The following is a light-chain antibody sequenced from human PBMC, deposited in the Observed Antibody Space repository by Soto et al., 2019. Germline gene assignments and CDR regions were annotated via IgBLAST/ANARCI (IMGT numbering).Light chain of an antibody. CDR2: DAS. Sequence: EIVMTQSPASLSVSPGERATLSCRASRSISKNLAWYQQKPGQSPRFFIYDASTRATGIPARFSGSGSGTDFTLTISSLQSEDSATYYCQQYDDWPGVTFGPGTKVEIK. J-gene: IGKJ3*01. V-gene: IGKV3-15*01. CDR1: RSISKN. CDR3: QQYDDWPGVT.